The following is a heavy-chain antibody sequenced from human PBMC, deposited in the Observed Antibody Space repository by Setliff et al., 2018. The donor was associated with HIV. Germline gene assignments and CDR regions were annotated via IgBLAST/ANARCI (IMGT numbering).Heavy chain of an antibody. CDR2: IITIFGTP. D-gene: IGHD3-22*01. CDR1: GGTFSTYV. CDR3: ATVSYYYDRSAYLGVFDY. J-gene: IGHJ4*02. V-gene: IGHV1-69*13. Sequence: SVKVSCKTSGGTFSTYVISWVRQAPGQGLEWMGGIITIFGTPNYAQKFQDRVTITADESTTTVYMELSSLTSEDTAVYYCATVSYYYDRSAYLGVFDYWGQGTLVTVSS.